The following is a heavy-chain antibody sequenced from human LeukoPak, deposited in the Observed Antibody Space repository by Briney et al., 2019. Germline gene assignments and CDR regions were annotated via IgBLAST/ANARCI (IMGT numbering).Heavy chain of an antibody. CDR1: GFTFSSYS. J-gene: IGHJ4*02. D-gene: IGHD3-16*01. CDR2: ISSSSTI. V-gene: IGHV3-48*01. Sequence: PGGSLRLSCAASGFTFSSYSMNWVRQAPGKGLEWVSYISSSSTIYYADSVKGRFTISRDNAKNSLYLQMNSLRAEDTAVYYCARDVPYDYVWGSLFGDYWGQGTLVTVSS. CDR3: ARDVPYDYVWGSLFGDY.